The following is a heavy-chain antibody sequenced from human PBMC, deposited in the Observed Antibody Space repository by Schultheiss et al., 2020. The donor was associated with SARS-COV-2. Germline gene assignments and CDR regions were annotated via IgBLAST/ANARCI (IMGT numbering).Heavy chain of an antibody. D-gene: IGHD3-16*01. CDR2: ISYDGSNK. CDR1: GFTFSSYA. Sequence: GGSLRLSCAASGFTFSSYAMHWVRQAPGKGLEWVAVISYDGSNKYYADSVKGRFTISRDNAKNSLYLQMNSLRAEDTAVYYCARDTGGASGYWGQGTLVTVSS. J-gene: IGHJ4*02. V-gene: IGHV3-30*07. CDR3: ARDTGGASGY.